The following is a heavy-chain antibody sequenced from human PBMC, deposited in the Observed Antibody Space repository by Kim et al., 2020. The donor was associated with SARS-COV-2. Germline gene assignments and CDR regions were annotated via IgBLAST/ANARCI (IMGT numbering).Heavy chain of an antibody. CDR2: IKQDGSEK. Sequence: GGSLRLSCAASGFTFSSYWMSWVRQAPGKGLEWVANIKQDGSEKYYVDSVKGRFTISRDNAKNSLYLQMNSLRAEDTAVYYCAREIRGFGELFYYYYYYGMDVWGQGTTVTVSS. D-gene: IGHD3-10*01. V-gene: IGHV3-7*01. CDR3: AREIRGFGELFYYYYYYGMDV. J-gene: IGHJ6*02. CDR1: GFTFSSYW.